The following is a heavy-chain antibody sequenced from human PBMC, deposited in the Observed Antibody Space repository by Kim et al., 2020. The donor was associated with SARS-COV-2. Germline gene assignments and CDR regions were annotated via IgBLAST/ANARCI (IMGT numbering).Heavy chain of an antibody. D-gene: IGHD3-16*02. CDR2: T. V-gene: IGHV1-18*01. CDR3: ARDRDYRFDV. Sequence: TKYAQKFQDRVTLTKDTSTSTAYMELRSLISDDTAVYFCARDRDYRFDVWGQGILVTVSS. J-gene: IGHJ4*02.